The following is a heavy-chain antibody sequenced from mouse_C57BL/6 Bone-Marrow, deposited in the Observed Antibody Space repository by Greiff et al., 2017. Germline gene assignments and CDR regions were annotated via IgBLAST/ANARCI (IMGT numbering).Heavy chain of an antibody. CDR2: ISSGSSTI. CDR1: DFTFSDYG. V-gene: IGHV5-17*01. D-gene: IGHD2-4*01. J-gene: IGHJ4*01. CDR3: ARRITRFKDARDY. Sequence: EVQGVESGGGLVKPGGSLKLSCAASDFTFSDYGMHWVRQAPEQGLEWVAYISSGSSTIYYTDTVKGRFTISRDNTKNTLFLQMTSLRSEDTAMYYCARRITRFKDARDYWGQGTSVTVSS.